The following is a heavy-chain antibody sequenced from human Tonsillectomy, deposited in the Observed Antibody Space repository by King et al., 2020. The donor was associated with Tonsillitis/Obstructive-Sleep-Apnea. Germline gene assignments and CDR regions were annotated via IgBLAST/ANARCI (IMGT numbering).Heavy chain of an antibody. V-gene: IGHV1-46*02. CDR1: GYSFNSNH. CDR3: ARDRSLSYDFWSGNLDY. J-gene: IGHJ4*02. Sequence: VQLVQSGAEVKKPGASVKVSCKAAGYSFNSNHMHWVRQAPGQGIEWMGIINPSGGSTSYAQKLQARVIMTSDTSTSTVYMELSSLRSEDTAVYYCARDRSLSYDFWSGNLDYWGQGTLVTVSS. CDR2: INPSGGST. D-gene: IGHD3-3*01.